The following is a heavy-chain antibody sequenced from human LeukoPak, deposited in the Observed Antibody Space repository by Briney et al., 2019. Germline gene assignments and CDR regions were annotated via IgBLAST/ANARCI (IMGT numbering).Heavy chain of an antibody. V-gene: IGHV3-9*01. Sequence: GRSLRLSCAASGFTFDDYARHWVRQAPGKGLEWVSGISWNSGSIGYADSVKGRFTISRDNAKNSLYLQMNSLRAEDTALYYCAKALCGGGSCYYFDYWGQGTLVTVSS. CDR1: GFTFDDYA. CDR3: AKALCGGGSCYYFDY. J-gene: IGHJ4*02. CDR2: ISWNSGSI. D-gene: IGHD2-15*01.